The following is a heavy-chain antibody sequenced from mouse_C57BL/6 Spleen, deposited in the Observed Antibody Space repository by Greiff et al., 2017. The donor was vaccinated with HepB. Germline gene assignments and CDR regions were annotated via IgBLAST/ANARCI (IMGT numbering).Heavy chain of an antibody. Sequence: QVQLQQPGAELVRPGSSVKLSCKASGYTFTSYWMHWVKQRPIQGLEWIGNIDPPDSETHYNQKFKDKATLTVDKSSSTAYMQLSSLTSEDSAVYYCARRADYYGSNWYFDVWGTGTTVTVSS. D-gene: IGHD1-1*01. J-gene: IGHJ1*03. CDR1: GYTFTSYW. V-gene: IGHV1-52*01. CDR3: ARRADYYGSNWYFDV. CDR2: IDPPDSET.